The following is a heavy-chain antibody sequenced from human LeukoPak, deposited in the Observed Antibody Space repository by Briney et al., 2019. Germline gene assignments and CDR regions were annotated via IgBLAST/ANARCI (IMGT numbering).Heavy chain of an antibody. CDR2: IYSTGGT. Sequence: ETLCLTCTVSGGSISSSSYYWGWIRQPPGKGLEWIGTIYSTGGTYYNPSLKSRVTISVDTSKNQFSLKLSSVTATDTAVYYCARAQFYYDSSGYYYWGQGTLATVSS. D-gene: IGHD3-22*01. J-gene: IGHJ4*02. CDR1: GGSISSSSYY. CDR3: ARAQFYYDSSGYYY. V-gene: IGHV4-39*01.